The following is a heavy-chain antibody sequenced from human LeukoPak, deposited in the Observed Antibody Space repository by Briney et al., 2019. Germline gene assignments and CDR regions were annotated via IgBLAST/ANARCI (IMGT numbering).Heavy chain of an antibody. CDR2: IYTSGST. CDR3: ARYAGTYYYGSGRSNWFDP. V-gene: IGHV4-4*07. D-gene: IGHD3-10*01. CDR1: GGSISSYY. J-gene: IGHJ5*02. Sequence: SETLSLTCSASGGSISSYYWSWIRKPAGKGLEWIGRIYTSGSTNYNPSLKSRVTMSVDTSKNQFSLKLSSVTAADTAVYYCARYAGTYYYGSGRSNWFDPWGQGTLVTVSS.